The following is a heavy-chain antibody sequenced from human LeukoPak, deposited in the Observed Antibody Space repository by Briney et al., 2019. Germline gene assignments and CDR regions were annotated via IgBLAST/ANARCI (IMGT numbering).Heavy chain of an antibody. V-gene: IGHV4-30-4*08. CDR1: GGSISSGDYY. CDR2: IYYSEST. D-gene: IGHD3-3*02. CDR3: TIVTFNFDY. J-gene: IGHJ4*02. Sequence: SETLSLTCTVSGGSISSGDYYWSWIRQPPGKGLEWIGYIYYSESTYYNPSLKSRVTISVDTSKNQFSLKLSSVTAADTAVYYCTIVTFNFDYWGQGTLVTVSS.